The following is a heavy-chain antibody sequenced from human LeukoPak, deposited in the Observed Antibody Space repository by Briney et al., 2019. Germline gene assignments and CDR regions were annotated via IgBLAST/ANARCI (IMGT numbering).Heavy chain of an antibody. CDR3: ARDFMAGTTD. D-gene: IGHD1-1*01. J-gene: IGHJ4*02. CDR1: GGSFSGYY. V-gene: IGHV4-34*01. CDR2: INHSGST. Sequence: SETLSLTCAVYGGSFSGYYWSWIRQPPGKGLEWIGEINHSGSTNYNPSLKSRVTISVDTSKNQFSLKLSSVTAADTAVYYCARDFMAGTTDWGQGTLVTVSS.